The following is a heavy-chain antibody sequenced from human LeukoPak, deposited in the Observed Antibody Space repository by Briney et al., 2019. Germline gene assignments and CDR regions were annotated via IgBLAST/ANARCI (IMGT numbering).Heavy chain of an antibody. CDR2: MYYSSST. Sequence: SETLFLTCTVSGGSISSGDYYWSWIRQPPGKGLEWIAYMYYSSSTYYNPSLKSRVTMSADTSKNQLSLKLSSVTAADTAVYYCAKPYYYDSRIDPWGQGILVTVSS. CDR3: AKPYYYDSRIDP. J-gene: IGHJ5*02. V-gene: IGHV4-30-4*01. CDR1: GGSISSGDYY. D-gene: IGHD3-22*01.